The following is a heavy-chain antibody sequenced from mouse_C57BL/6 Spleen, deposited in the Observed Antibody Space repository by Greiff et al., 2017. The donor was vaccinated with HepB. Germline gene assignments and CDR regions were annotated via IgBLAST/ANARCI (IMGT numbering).Heavy chain of an antibody. CDR2: IYPGNSDT. V-gene: IGHV1-5*01. CDR3: TRRNYGSSFYWYFDV. CDR1: GYTFTSYW. D-gene: IGHD1-1*01. J-gene: IGHJ1*03. Sequence: VQLQQSGTVLARPGASVKMSCKTSGYTFTSYWMHWVKQRPGQGLEWIGAIYPGNSDTSYNQKFKGKAKLTAVTSASAAYMELSSLTNEDSAVYYCTRRNYGSSFYWYFDVWGTGTTVTVSS.